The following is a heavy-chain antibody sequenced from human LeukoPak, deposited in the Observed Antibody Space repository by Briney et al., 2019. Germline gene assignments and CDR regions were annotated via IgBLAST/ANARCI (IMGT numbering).Heavy chain of an antibody. CDR1: GYTFTGYY. D-gene: IGHD3-10*01. CDR2: INPNSGGT. V-gene: IGHV1-2*02. J-gene: IGHJ4*02. CDR3: ASSILWFGESGQFDY. Sequence: ASVKVSCKASGYTFTGYYMHWVRQAPGQGLEWMGWINPNSGGTNYAQKFQGRVTMTRDTSISTAYMELSRLRSDDTAVYYCASSILWFGESGQFDYWGQGTLVTVSS.